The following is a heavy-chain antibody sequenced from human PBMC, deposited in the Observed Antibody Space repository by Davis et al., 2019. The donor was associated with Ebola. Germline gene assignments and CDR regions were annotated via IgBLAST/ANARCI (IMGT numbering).Heavy chain of an antibody. CDR2: IYHSGST. D-gene: IGHD3-9*01. CDR3: ATLYPELRYFD. V-gene: IGHV4-30-2*01. Sequence: PSETLSLTCAVSGGSISSGGYSWRWIRQPPGKGLEWIGYIYHSGSTYYNPSLKSRVTISVDTSKNQFSLKLSSVTAADTAVYYCATLYPELRYFDWFQGTLVTVSS. J-gene: IGHJ4*02. CDR1: GGSISSGGYS.